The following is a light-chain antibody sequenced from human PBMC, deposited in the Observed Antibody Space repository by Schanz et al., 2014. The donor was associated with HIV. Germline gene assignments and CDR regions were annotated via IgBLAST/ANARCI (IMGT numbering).Light chain of an antibody. CDR3: QQYGSFFS. J-gene: IGKJ4*01. Sequence: EIVLTQSPGTLSLSPGERATLSCRASQSVSSSYLAWYQQKPGQAPRLLIYGASSRATGIPDRFSGSGSGTDFTLTISRLEPEDFAVYYCQQYGSFFSFGGGTKVEI. CDR2: GAS. V-gene: IGKV3-20*01. CDR1: QSVSSSY.